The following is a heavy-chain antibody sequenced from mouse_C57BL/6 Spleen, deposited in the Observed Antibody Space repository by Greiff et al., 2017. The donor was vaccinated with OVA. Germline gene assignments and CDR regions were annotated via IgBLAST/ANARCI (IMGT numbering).Heavy chain of an antibody. CDR3: ARHAGNYYAMDY. Sequence: EVHVLQSGAGFVQPGASLQLSFPASVFTFRDSFMSLVRHTPYPCLSWVAYICTGGGSTYYPDTVKGRFTISRDNAKNTLYLQMSRLKSEDTAMYYCARHAGNYYAMDYWGQGTSVTVSS. CDR2: ICTGGGST. D-gene: IGHD2-1*01. CDR1: VFTFRDSF. J-gene: IGHJ4*01. V-gene: IGHV5-12*01.